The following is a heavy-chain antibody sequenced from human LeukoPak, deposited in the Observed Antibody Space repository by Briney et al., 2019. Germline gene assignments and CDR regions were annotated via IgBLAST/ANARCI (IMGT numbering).Heavy chain of an antibody. D-gene: IGHD3-22*01. CDR2: IYTSGST. V-gene: IGHV4-4*07. J-gene: IGHJ4*02. Sequence: PSETLSLTCTVSGGSISSYYWSWIRQPAGKGLEWIGRIYTSGSTNYNPSLKSRVTMSVDTSKNQFSLKLSSVTAADTAVCYCARVLYYYDSSGTPTATYYFDYWGQGTLVTVSS. CDR3: ARVLYYYDSSGTPTATYYFDY. CDR1: GGSISSYY.